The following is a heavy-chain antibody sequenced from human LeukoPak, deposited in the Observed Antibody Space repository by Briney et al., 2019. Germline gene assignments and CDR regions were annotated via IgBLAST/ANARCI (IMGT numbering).Heavy chain of an antibody. V-gene: IGHV4-59*08. CDR2: THDSGST. D-gene: IGHD3-22*01. Sequence: SGTLPPTCIESGGYTSSYFCSWVRQPPGPGLEWIRNTHDSGSTNFHPSLKRRVTISVDTSKNQFSLKLSSVTAADTAVYYCARHVGHYDGSGYYYDWYFDLWGRGTLVTVSS. CDR1: GGYTSSYF. J-gene: IGHJ2*01. CDR3: ARHVGHYDGSGYYYDWYFDL.